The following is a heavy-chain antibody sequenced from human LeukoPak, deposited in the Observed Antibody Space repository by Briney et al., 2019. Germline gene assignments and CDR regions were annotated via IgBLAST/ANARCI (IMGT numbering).Heavy chain of an antibody. J-gene: IGHJ4*02. V-gene: IGHV3-7*01. CDR1: AFTFSTYW. CDR3: ARDSAGNDY. Sequence: GRSLRPSCEASAFTFSTYWMSWVRQAPRKGLEWVANIKQDGSEKYYVDSVKGRFTISGDNAENSLYLQMNSLRAEDTAMYYCARDSAGNDYWGQGTLVTVSS. D-gene: IGHD6-13*01. CDR2: IKQDGSEK.